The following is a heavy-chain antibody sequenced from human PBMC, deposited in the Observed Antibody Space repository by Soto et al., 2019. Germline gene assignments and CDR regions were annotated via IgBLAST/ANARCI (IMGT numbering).Heavy chain of an antibody. V-gene: IGHV3-23*01. Sequence: GSLRLSCAASGFTFYSHAMSWVRQAPGKGLEWVSGTSASGGVTYYADSVKGRFTMTRDNAKNTLWLQMNRLGVEDPGVYDCVDGGAIGRRRLDLWGQGTLVTVSS. CDR1: GFTFYSHA. D-gene: IGHD2-21*01. CDR3: VDGGAIGRRRLDL. J-gene: IGHJ5*02. CDR2: TSASGGVT.